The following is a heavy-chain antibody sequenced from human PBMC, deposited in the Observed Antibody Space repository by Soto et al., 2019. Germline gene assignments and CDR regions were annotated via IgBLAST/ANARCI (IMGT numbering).Heavy chain of an antibody. D-gene: IGHD5-18*01. J-gene: IGHJ4*02. CDR2: ISGGST. CDR3: AKDTPWLNPLWLSPSGDYFDN. V-gene: IGHV3-23*01. CDR1: GFTFSSYA. Sequence: GGSLRLSCAASGFTFSSYAMSWVRQAPGKGLEWVSAISGGSTYHADSVKGRFTISRDNSKNTLYLQMNSLRAEDTAVYYCAKDTPWLNPLWLSPSGDYFDNWGQGTLVTVSS.